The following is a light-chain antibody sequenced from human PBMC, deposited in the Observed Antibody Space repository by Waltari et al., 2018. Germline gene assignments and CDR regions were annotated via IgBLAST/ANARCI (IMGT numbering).Light chain of an antibody. V-gene: IGKV1-16*01. CDR2: TAS. Sequence: DIQITQSPSSLSASVGDRVTISCRASQDVGTFLAWFQQKPGKVPKSLIYTASNLQSGVPSRFSGSGSGTDFTLTINGLQPEDFATYYCQQYNSYPYSFGQGTRLEIK. J-gene: IGKJ2*03. CDR1: QDVGTF. CDR3: QQYNSYPYS.